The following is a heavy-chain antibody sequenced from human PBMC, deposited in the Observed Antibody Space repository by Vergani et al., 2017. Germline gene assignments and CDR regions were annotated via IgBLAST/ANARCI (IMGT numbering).Heavy chain of an antibody. Sequence: QVQLVESGGGVVQPGGSLRLSCAASGFTFSSYGMHWVRQAPGKGLEWVAFIRYDGSNKYYADSVKGRFTISRDNSKNTLYLQMNSLRAEDTAVYYCANLHWRLTMVRGSYYYGMDVWGQGTTVTVSS. D-gene: IGHD3-10*01. CDR3: ANLHWRLTMVRGSYYYGMDV. V-gene: IGHV3-30*02. CDR2: IRYDGSNK. CDR1: GFTFSSYG. J-gene: IGHJ6*02.